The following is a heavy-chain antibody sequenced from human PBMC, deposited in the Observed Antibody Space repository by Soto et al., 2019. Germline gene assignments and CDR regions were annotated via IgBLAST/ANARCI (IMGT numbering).Heavy chain of an antibody. V-gene: IGHV4-38-2*01. CDR3: ARFDFWSGYYRPNYYYGMDV. J-gene: IGHJ6*02. Sequence: SETLSLTCAVSGYSIRSGYYWGWIRQPPGKGLEWIGSIYHSGSTYYNPSLKSRVTISVDTSKNQFSLKLSSVTAADTAVYYCARFDFWSGYYRPNYYYGMDVWGQGTTVTVSS. CDR1: GYSIRSGYY. D-gene: IGHD3-3*01. CDR2: IYHSGST.